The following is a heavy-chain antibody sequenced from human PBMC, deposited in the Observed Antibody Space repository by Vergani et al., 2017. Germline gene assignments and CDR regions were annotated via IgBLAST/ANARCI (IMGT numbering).Heavy chain of an antibody. D-gene: IGHD2-15*01. V-gene: IGHV1-2*02. Sequence: QVQLVQSGAEVKKPGSSVKVSCKASGGTFSSYAISWVRQAPGQGLEWMGGIVPNSGDTNYAQKFQGRVNMTRDTSISPAYMELCRLRSDDTAVYYCSRNPLGYCSGGSCYRTYDYYGMDVWGQGTTVTVSS. CDR1: GGTFSSYA. J-gene: IGHJ6*02. CDR2: IVPNSGDT. CDR3: SRNPLGYCSGGSCYRTYDYYGMDV.